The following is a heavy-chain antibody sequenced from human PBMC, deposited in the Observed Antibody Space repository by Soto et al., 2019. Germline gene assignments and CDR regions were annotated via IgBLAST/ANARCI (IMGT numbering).Heavy chain of an antibody. V-gene: IGHV1-69*01. CDR2: IIPIFGTA. CDR3: ARPNSPPGLDYGDDVWGMDV. CDR1: GGTFSSYA. D-gene: IGHD4-17*01. Sequence: QVQLVQSGAEVKKPGSSVKVSCKASGGTFSSYAIRWVRQAPGQGLEWMGGIIPIFGTANYAQKFQGSVTITADESTSTAYMELSSLRSEDTAVYYCARPNSPPGLDYGDDVWGMDVWGQGTTVTVSS. J-gene: IGHJ6*02.